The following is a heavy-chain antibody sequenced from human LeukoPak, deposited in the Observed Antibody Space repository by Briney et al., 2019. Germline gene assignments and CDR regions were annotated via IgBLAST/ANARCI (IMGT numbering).Heavy chain of an antibody. Sequence: SQTLSLTCTVSGDSFSSGGDYWRWIRQHPGEGLQWIWYIYYNGNTYYNPSLKSRVTISVDTSKNQFSLKLSSVTAADTAVYYCARGGYCSSISCPFDYWGQGTLVTVSS. J-gene: IGHJ4*02. CDR2: IYYNGNT. CDR1: GDSFSSGGDY. V-gene: IGHV4-31*03. D-gene: IGHD2-2*01. CDR3: ARGGYCSSISCPFDY.